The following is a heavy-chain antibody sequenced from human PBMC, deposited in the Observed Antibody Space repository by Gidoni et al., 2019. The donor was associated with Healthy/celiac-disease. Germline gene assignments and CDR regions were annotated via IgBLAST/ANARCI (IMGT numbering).Heavy chain of an antibody. J-gene: IGHJ5*02. D-gene: IGHD3-22*01. CDR3: TKFRLYDSFNWFDP. CDR1: GFTFGDYA. V-gene: IGHV3-49*05. Sequence: EVQLVESGGGLVKPGRALRLSCTASGFTFGDYAMSWFRQAPGKGLEWVGFIRSKAYGGTTEYAASVKGRFTISRDDSKSIAYLQMNSLKTEDTAVYYCTKFRLYDSFNWFDPWGQGTLVTVSS. CDR2: IRSKAYGGTT.